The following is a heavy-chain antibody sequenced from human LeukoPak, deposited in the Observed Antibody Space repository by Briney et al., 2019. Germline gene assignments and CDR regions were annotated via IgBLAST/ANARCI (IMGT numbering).Heavy chain of an antibody. D-gene: IGHD2/OR15-2a*01. Sequence: QPGGSLRLSCAASGFPFQSCALHWVRQAPGKGLEWVAVISHNGNIKYYADSVKGQFTISRDNSKNTLYLQMNNLRPEDTAFYFCSYLNTAPNFLFDHSGVQDRLFDSWGPGALVTVSS. J-gene: IGHJ4*02. CDR3: SYLNTAPNFLFDHSGVQDRLFDS. CDR1: GFPFQSCA. CDR2: ISHNGNIK. V-gene: IGHV3-30*14.